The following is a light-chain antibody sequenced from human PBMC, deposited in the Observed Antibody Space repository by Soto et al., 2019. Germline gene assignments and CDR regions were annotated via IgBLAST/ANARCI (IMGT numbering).Light chain of an antibody. V-gene: IGKV3-20*01. Sequence: TQSPSTLSASVGDRVTITCRASQNVSDCLAWYQQKPGQAPRLLIYDASSRATGIPDRFSGSGSGTDFTLTISRLEPEDSAVYYCQQYGSSPPITFGQGTRLENK. CDR1: QNVSDC. CDR2: DAS. J-gene: IGKJ5*01. CDR3: QQYGSSPPIT.